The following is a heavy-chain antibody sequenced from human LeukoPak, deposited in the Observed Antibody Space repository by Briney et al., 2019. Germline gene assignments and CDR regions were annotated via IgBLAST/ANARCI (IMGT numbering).Heavy chain of an antibody. V-gene: IGHV1-2*02. CDR1: GYTFTDYY. Sequence: ASVKVSCKASGYTFTDYYMHWVRQAPGLGLDWMGLINSYNGGTNYAQNFQGRVTMTRDNSINTAYMELSRLIFDDTALYYCASTLESGAGWFDPWGQGTLVTVSS. J-gene: IGHJ5*02. CDR3: ASTLESGAGWFDP. CDR2: INSYNGGT. D-gene: IGHD3-3*01.